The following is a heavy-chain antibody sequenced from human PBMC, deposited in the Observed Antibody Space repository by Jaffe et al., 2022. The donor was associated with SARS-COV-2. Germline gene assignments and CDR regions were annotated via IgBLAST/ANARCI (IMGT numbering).Heavy chain of an antibody. Sequence: EVQLVESGGGLVKPGGSLRLSCAASGFTFSNAWMSWVRQAPGKGLEWVGRIKSKTDGGTTDYAAPVKGRFTISRDDSKNTLYLQMNSLKTEDTAVYYCTGSYDFWSGYDYWGQGTLVTVSS. J-gene: IGHJ4*02. CDR3: TGSYDFWSGYDY. D-gene: IGHD3-3*01. CDR2: IKSKTDGGTT. CDR1: GFTFSNAW. V-gene: IGHV3-15*01.